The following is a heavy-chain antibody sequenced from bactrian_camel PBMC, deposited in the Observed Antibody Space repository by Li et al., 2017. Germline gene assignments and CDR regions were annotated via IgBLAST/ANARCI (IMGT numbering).Heavy chain of an antibody. CDR1: INLASVCG. CDR3: AADLSLCPSYYTNRGDFTG. V-gene: IGHV3S53*01. Sequence: QVQLVESGGGSVQAGGSLKLSCLASINLASVCGMAWFRQAPGKEFELVSFINKGVATSYAESVEGRFTISQDNNRNTLYLQMNSLKTEDTGVYYCAADLSLCPSYYTNRGDFTGWGQGTQVTVS. CDR2: INKGVAT. D-gene: IGHD2*01. J-gene: IGHJ4*01.